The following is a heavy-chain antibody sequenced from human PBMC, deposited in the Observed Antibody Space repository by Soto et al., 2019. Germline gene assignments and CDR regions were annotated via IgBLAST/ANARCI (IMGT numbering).Heavy chain of an antibody. CDR3: ARAQADVIVATRIRSDY. CDR1: GYTFTSYG. V-gene: IGHV1-18*01. CDR2: ISAYNGNT. J-gene: IGHJ4*02. Sequence: QVQLVQSGAEVKKPGASVKVSCKASGYTFTSYGISWVRQAPGQGREWMGWISAYNGNTNSAQKRQGRVTMTTDTYTSTADMELRSRRSDDTALYYCARAQADVIVATRIRSDYWGPGTLVTVSS. D-gene: IGHD5-12*01.